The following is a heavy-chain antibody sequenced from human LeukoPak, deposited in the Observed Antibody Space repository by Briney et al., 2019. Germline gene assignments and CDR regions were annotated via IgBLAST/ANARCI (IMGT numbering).Heavy chain of an antibody. Sequence: PGGSLRLSCAASGFTFTNYWMSWVRQAPGKGLAWVANIKQDGSEKYYVDSVKGRFSISRDNARDSLYLQMNSLRAEDTAVYYCARSQYLPYDVFDLWGQGTMVTVSS. D-gene: IGHD2/OR15-2a*01. CDR1: GFTFTNYW. V-gene: IGHV3-7*02. J-gene: IGHJ3*01. CDR2: IKQDGSEK. CDR3: ARSQYLPYDVFDL.